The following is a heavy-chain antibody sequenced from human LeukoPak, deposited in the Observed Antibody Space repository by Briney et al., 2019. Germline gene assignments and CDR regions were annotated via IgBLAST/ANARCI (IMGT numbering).Heavy chain of an antibody. CDR2: IYYSGST. CDR3: ARSQYYYDSSGYYPYFDY. V-gene: IGHV4-30-4*01. Sequence: PSETLSLTCTVSGGSISSGDYYWSWIRQPPGTGLEWIGYIYYSGSTYYNPSLKSRVTISVDTSKNQSSLKLSSVTAADTAVYYCARSQYYYDSSGYYPYFDYWGQGTLVTVSS. J-gene: IGHJ4*02. D-gene: IGHD3-22*01. CDR1: GGSISSGDYY.